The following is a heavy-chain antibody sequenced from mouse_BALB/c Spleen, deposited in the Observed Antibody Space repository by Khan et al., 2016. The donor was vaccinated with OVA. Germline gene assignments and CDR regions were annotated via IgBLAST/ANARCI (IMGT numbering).Heavy chain of an antibody. V-gene: IGHV1S81*02. CDR3: ARIKKIVATYFDY. Sequence: QVQLQQPGAELVKAGASVKMSCKASGYTFTSYWMHWVKQRLGQGLEWFAETNPTNGRTYYNEKFKSKATLTVDKSSSTAYILLVGPTCEDSAVHYCARIKKIVATYFDYWGQGTTLTGSS. CDR2: TNPTNGRT. CDR1: GYTFTSYW. J-gene: IGHJ2*01. D-gene: IGHD1-1*01.